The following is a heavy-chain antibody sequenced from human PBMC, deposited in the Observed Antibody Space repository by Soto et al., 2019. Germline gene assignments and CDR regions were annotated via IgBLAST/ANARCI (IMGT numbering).Heavy chain of an antibody. CDR2: IYHSGST. D-gene: IGHD6-13*01. CDR1: GGSISSSNW. CDR3: ARGWGIAAAGSDF. V-gene: IGHV4-4*02. J-gene: IGHJ4*02. Sequence: QVQLQESGPGLVKPSGTLSLTCTVSGGSISSSNWWRWVRQPPGEGLEWIGEIYHSGSTNYNPSLKSRVTISVDKSKNQFSLKVNSVTAADAAVYDCARGWGIAAAGSDFWGQGTLVTVSS.